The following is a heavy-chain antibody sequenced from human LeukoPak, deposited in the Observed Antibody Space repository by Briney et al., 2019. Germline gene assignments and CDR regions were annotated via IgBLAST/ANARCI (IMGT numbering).Heavy chain of an antibody. J-gene: IGHJ4*02. V-gene: IGHV4-61*02. CDR2: IYTSGST. D-gene: IGHD5-24*01. Sequence: PSETLSLTCTVSGGSISSGSYYWSWIRQPAGKGLEWIGRIYTSGSTNYNPSLKSRVTISVDTSKNQFSLKLSSVTAADTAVYYCARGRGVRLEMATISSRWRPYYFDYWGQGTLVTVSS. CDR1: GGSISSGSYY. CDR3: ARGRGVRLEMATISSRWRPYYFDY.